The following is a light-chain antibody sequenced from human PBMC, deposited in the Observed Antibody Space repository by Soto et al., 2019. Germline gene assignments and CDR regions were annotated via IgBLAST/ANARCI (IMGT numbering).Light chain of an antibody. Sequence: DIQMTQSPSSLSASVGYRVTITCLASQGIGSWLAWYQQKPGKAPKLLIYSASTLQSGVPSRFSGSGSGTDFTLTISTLQPEDFATYYCQEGNSLPPTFGGGTKVDI. V-gene: IGKV1-12*01. CDR1: QGIGSW. J-gene: IGKJ4*01. CDR3: QEGNSLPPT. CDR2: SAS.